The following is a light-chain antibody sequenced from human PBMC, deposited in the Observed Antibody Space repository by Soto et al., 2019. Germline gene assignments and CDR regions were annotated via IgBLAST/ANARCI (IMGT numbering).Light chain of an antibody. CDR2: GAS. Sequence: IVMTQSPATLSVSPGERATLSCRASQSVSSNLAWYQQKPGQAPRLLIYGASSRATGFPARFSGSGSGTEFNLTISSLQSEDFGVYYCQQYNNWPRATFGGGTKVDIK. V-gene: IGKV3-15*01. CDR1: QSVSSN. CDR3: QQYNNWPRAT. J-gene: IGKJ4*01.